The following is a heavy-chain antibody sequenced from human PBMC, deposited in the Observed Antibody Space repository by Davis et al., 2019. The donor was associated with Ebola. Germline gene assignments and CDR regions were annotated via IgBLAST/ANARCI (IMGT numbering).Heavy chain of an antibody. V-gene: IGHV3-64*01. CDR1: GFTFSSYA. J-gene: IGHJ5*02. D-gene: IGHD2-2*01. CDR2: ISSNGGST. Sequence: PGGSLRLSCAASGFTFSSYAMHWVRQAPGKGLEYVSAISSNGGSTYYANSVKGRFTISRDNSKNTLYLQMGSLRAEDMAVYYCARVHAPAWFDPWGQGTLVTVSS. CDR3: ARVHAPAWFDP.